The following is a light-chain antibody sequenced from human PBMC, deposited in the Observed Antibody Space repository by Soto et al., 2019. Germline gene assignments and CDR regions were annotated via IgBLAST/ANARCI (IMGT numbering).Light chain of an antibody. V-gene: IGKV1-17*01. CDR1: QTVTDY. J-gene: IGKJ1*01. Sequence: DIQMTQSPSSLSASVGDRVTITCLAGQTVTDYLNWYQHKPGKAPKLLIYSASTLQSGVPSRFSGSGSGTEFTLTISSLQPEDFATYYCLQHNTYPWMFGQGTKVDI. CDR3: LQHNTYPWM. CDR2: SAS.